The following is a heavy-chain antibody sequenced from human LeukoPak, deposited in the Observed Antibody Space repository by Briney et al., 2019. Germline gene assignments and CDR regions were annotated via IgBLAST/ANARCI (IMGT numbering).Heavy chain of an antibody. D-gene: IGHD3-10*01. CDR3: ARGAMIRGVKNWFDP. CDR1: GFSLSTSGMC. CDR2: IDWEDDK. Sequence: SGPALVKPTQTLTLTCTFSGFSLSTSGMCVSWIRQPPGKALEWLARIDWEDDKYYSTSLKTRLTISKDTSKNQVVLTMTNTDPVDTATYYCARGAMIRGVKNWFDPWGQGTLVTVSS. J-gene: IGHJ5*02. V-gene: IGHV2-70*11.